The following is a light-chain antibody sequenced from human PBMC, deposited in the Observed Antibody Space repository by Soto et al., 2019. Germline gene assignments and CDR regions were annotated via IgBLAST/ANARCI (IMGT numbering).Light chain of an antibody. CDR3: QQYDNLPLT. CDR2: DAS. CDR1: QDITNY. J-gene: IGKJ4*01. V-gene: IGKV1-33*01. Sequence: DIQITQSPSSLSGSVGDRVTITCQASQDITNYLHWFQQKPGKAPKLLIYDASNLETGVPSRFSGSGSGTDFTFTISRLQPEDIATYYCQQYDNLPLTFGG.